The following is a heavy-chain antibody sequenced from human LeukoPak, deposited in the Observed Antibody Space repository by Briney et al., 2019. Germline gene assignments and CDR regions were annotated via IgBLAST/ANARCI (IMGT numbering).Heavy chain of an antibody. CDR2: IYYSGST. D-gene: IGHD3-16*01. J-gene: IGHJ4*02. Sequence: SETLSLTCTVSGGSISSSSYYWGWIRQPPGKGLEWIGSIYYSGSTYYNPSLKSRVTISVDRSKNQFSLKLSSVTAADTAVYYCARDPGGYWGQGTLVTVSS. CDR3: ARDPGGY. V-gene: IGHV4-39*07. CDR1: GGSISSSSYY.